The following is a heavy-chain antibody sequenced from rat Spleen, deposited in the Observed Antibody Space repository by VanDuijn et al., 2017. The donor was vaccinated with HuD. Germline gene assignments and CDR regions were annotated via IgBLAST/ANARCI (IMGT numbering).Heavy chain of an antibody. D-gene: IGHD1-7*01. CDR1: GFSLTSYH. Sequence: QVQLKESGPGLVQPSQTLSLTCTVSGFSLTSYHVSWVRQPPGKGLEWIAAISSGGSTYYNSALKSRLSISRDTSKSQVFLKMNSLQTEDTAIYFCTGSIHTGVMDAWGQGASVTVSS. CDR2: ISSGGST. V-gene: IGHV2S12*01. J-gene: IGHJ4*01. CDR3: TGSIHTGVMDA.